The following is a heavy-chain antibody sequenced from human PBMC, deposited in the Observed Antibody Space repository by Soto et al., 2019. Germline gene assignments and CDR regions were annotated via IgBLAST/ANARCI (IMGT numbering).Heavy chain of an antibody. J-gene: IGHJ6*02. D-gene: IGHD6-19*01. Sequence: SVKVSFKASGGTFSSYAISWVRQAPGQGLEWMGGIIPIFGTANYAQKFQGRVTITADESTSTAYMELSSLRSEDTAVYYCARGTAGSSGWYYYYGMDVWGQGTTVTVSS. CDR3: ARGTAGSSGWYYYYGMDV. CDR2: IIPIFGTA. CDR1: GGTFSSYA. V-gene: IGHV1-69*13.